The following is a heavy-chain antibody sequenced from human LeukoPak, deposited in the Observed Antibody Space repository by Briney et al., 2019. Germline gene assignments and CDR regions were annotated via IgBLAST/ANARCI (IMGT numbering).Heavy chain of an antibody. V-gene: IGHV4-38-2*01. CDR3: AAEGDSSGYYSPLFLDY. CDR1: GYSISSDTN. D-gene: IGHD3-22*01. Sequence: SETLSLTCAVSGYSISSDTNWGWLRQPQGKGLEWIGSIYHSGRTYYNPSLKSRVTISVDTSKNQFSLKLSSVTAADTAVYYCAAEGDSSGYYSPLFLDYWGQGTLVTVSS. J-gene: IGHJ4*02. CDR2: IYHSGRT.